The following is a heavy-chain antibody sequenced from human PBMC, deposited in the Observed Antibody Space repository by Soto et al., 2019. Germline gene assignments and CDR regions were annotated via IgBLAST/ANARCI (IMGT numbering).Heavy chain of an antibody. CDR3: ARDSNMCDGGSCYAGYVDY. CDR2: ISGSGDST. D-gene: IGHD2-15*01. Sequence: EVQLLESGGALVQPGGSLRLSCEASGFTYSSHAMNWVRQAPGKGLEWISAISGSGDSTEFANSVTGRFTITRDNSKNTLYLQMSILRVKDTAVYYCARDSNMCDGGSCYAGYVDYWGQGTLVTVSS. J-gene: IGHJ4*02. V-gene: IGHV3-23*01. CDR1: GFTYSSHA.